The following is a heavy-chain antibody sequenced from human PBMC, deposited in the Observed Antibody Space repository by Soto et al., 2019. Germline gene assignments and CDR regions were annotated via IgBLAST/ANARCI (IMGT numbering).Heavy chain of an antibody. CDR1: GGTFSSYT. V-gene: IGHV1-69*02. CDR3: ARVKFYYGSGSYEARYYYYGMDV. Sequence: SVKVSCKASGGTFSSYTISWVRQAPGQGLEWMGRIIPILGIANYAQKFQGRVTITADKSTSTAYMELSSLRSEDTAVYYCARVKFYYGSGSYEARYYYYGMDVWGQGTTV. J-gene: IGHJ6*02. CDR2: IIPILGIA. D-gene: IGHD3-10*01.